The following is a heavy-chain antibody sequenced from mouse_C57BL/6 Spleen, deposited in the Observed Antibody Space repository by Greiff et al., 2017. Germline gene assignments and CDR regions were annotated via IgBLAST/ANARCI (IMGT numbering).Heavy chain of an antibody. D-gene: IGHD3-2*02. J-gene: IGHJ3*01. V-gene: IGHV12-3*01. CDR2: ITHSGET. CDR1: GFPITSGYY. CDR3: AGDPDSSGWFAY. Sequence: VHLVESGPGLVKPSQSLFLTCSITGFPITSGYYWIWIRQSPGKPLEWMGYITHSGETFYNPSLQSPISITRETSKNQFFLQLNSVTTEDTAMYYCAGDPDSSGWFAYWGQGTLVTVSA.